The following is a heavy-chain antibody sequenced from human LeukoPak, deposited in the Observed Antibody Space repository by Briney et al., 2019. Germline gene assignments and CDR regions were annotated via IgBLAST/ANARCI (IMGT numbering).Heavy chain of an antibody. Sequence: GGSLRLSCAASGFSFSATWMHWVRQSPGKGLVWVARITSDGFSTTYAESVKGRFTISRDNAKNTLYLQMNSLRVEDTAIYYCATYRQVLLPFESWGQGTLVTVSS. CDR1: GFSFSATW. J-gene: IGHJ4*02. V-gene: IGHV3-74*03. CDR3: ATYRQVLLPFES. D-gene: IGHD2-8*02. CDR2: ITSDGFST.